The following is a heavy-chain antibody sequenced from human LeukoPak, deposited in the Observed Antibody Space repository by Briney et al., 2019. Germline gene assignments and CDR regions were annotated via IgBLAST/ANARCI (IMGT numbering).Heavy chain of an antibody. CDR1: GFTFSSYT. V-gene: IGHV3-30-3*01. CDR2: ISFDGTNK. D-gene: IGHD4-17*01. CDR3: ARAPTPMTTVTTLGY. J-gene: IGHJ4*02. Sequence: PGRSLRLSCAASGFTFSSYTMHWVRQAPGKGLEWVAVISFDGTNKYYADSVKGRFNISRDNSKNTLYLQMNSLRPEDTAVYYCARAPTPMTTVTTLGYWGQGTLVTVSS.